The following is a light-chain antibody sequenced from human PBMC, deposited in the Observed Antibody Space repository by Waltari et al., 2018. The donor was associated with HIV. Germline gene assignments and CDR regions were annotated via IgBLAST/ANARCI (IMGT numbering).Light chain of an antibody. V-gene: IGLV2-14*01. CDR3: SSYTSSDTVV. CDR1: SSDVGGYNA. J-gene: IGLJ2*01. Sequence: QSALTQPASVSASPGQSISISCTGTSSDVGGYNAVSWYQQHPAKAPKLVILEVSNRPSGVSNRFSGSKSGNRASLTISGLQAEDEAYYYCSSYTSSDTVVFGGGTKVTVL. CDR2: EVS.